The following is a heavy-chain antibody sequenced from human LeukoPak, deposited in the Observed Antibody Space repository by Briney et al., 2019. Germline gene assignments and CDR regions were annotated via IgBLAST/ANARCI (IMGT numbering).Heavy chain of an antibody. V-gene: IGHV3-30*01. CDR3: ARDLKAAADYYFDY. D-gene: IGHD6-13*01. J-gene: IGHJ4*02. Sequence: HPGGSLRLSCAVSGFIFSSNAMHWVRQAPGEGLEWVAVISTDGRDKHHADSVKGRFTISRDNSKNTLFLQMNSLRVEDTAIYYCARDLKAAADYYFDYWGQGTLVTVSS. CDR2: ISTDGRDK. CDR1: GFIFSSNA.